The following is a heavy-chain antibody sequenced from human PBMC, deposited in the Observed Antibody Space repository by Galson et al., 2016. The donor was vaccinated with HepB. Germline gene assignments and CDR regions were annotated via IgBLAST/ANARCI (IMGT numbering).Heavy chain of an antibody. CDR2: INPSGGRT. Sequence: SVKVSCKASGYSFTTYYMHWVRQAPGQGLEWMGIINPSGGRTNYAQQFQGRVTMTRDTSTSTVYLELSGLRSEDTAVYYCARTSRFRADFLTGDYWGQGTLVTVSS. J-gene: IGHJ4*02. CDR3: ARTSRFRADFLTGDY. V-gene: IGHV1-46*01. CDR1: GYSFTTYY. D-gene: IGHD2/OR15-2a*01.